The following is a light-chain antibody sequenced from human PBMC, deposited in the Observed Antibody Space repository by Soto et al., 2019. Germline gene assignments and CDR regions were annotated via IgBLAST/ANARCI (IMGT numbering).Light chain of an antibody. CDR2: EDN. J-gene: IGLJ2*01. Sequence: QSVLTQPASVSGSPGQSITISCTGTSSDIGSYNLVSWHQQHPGKAPKLLIYEDNKRPSGVSDRFSGSRSGNTASLTISGLQAEDEADYYCCSYAGSATLVFGGGTQLTVL. CDR3: CSYAGSATLV. V-gene: IGLV2-23*01. CDR1: SSDIGSYNL.